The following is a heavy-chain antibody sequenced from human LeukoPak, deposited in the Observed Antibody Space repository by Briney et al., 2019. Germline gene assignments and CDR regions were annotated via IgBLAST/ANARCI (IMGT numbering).Heavy chain of an antibody. Sequence: PSETLSLTCTVSGGSISSYYWSWIRQPPGKGLEWIGYIYYSGSTNYNPSLKSRVTISVDTSKNQFSLKLSSVTAADTAVYYCARSPALASQFSSSWYYFDYWGQGTLVTVSS. J-gene: IGHJ4*02. CDR2: IYYSGST. CDR1: GGSISSYY. V-gene: IGHV4-59*12. D-gene: IGHD6-13*01. CDR3: ARSPALASQFSSSWYYFDY.